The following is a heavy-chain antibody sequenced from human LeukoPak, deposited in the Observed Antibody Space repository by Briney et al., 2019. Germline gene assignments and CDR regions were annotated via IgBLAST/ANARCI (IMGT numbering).Heavy chain of an antibody. CDR2: IRSTSNGYAS. Sequence: GGSLRLSCAASGFTFSGSALHWVRQASGQGLEWVGRIRSTSNGYASAYAASVRGRFTICSADSKNTAYLQMDSLKTEDTAVYYCTGNYYGSGSYADFDYWGQGTLVTVSS. D-gene: IGHD3-10*01. V-gene: IGHV3-73*01. J-gene: IGHJ4*02. CDR1: GFTFSGSA. CDR3: TGNYYGSGSYADFDY.